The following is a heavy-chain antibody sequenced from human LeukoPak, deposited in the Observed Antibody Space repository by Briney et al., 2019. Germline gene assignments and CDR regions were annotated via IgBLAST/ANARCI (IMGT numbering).Heavy chain of an antibody. Sequence: GGSLRLSCAASGFTVSSYAMSSVRQAPGKGLEWVSAISGSGGSTYYADSVKGRFTISRDNSKNTLYLQMNSLRAEDTAVYYCANLISPDGDYWGQGTLVTVSS. V-gene: IGHV3-23*01. D-gene: IGHD2/OR15-2a*01. CDR1: GFTVSSYA. J-gene: IGHJ4*02. CDR3: ANLISPDGDY. CDR2: ISGSGGST.